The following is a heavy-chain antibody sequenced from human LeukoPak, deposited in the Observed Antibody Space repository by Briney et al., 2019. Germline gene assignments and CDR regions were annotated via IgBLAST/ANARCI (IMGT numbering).Heavy chain of an antibody. CDR2: IKSKTDGGTT. CDR1: GFTFSDAW. D-gene: IGHD2-2*01. V-gene: IGHV3-15*01. Sequence: GGSLRLSCAASGFTFSDAWMSWVRQAPGKGLEWVGRIKSKTDGGTTDHAAPVKGRFTISRDDSKNTLYPQMNSLKTEDTAVYYCTTEVLPAALFDYWGQGTLVTVSS. CDR3: TTEVLPAALFDY. J-gene: IGHJ4*02.